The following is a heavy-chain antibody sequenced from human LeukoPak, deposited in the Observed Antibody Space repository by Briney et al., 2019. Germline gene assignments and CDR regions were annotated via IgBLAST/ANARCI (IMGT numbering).Heavy chain of an antibody. CDR1: GFTFSSYA. CDR3: AKGDCSSTSCYTSPFDC. V-gene: IGHV3-23*01. D-gene: IGHD2-2*02. CDR2: ISGSGGST. J-gene: IGHJ4*02. Sequence: GGSLRLSCAASGFTFSSYAMSWVRQAPGKGLEWVSAISGSGGSTYYADSVKGRFTISRDNSKNTLYLQMNSLRAEDTAVYYCAKGDCSSTSCYTSPFDCWGQGTLVTVSS.